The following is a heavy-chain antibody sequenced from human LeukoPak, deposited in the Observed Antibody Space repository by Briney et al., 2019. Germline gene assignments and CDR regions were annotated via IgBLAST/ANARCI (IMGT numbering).Heavy chain of an antibody. CDR2: IKSKTDGGTT. Sequence: GGSLRLSCAASGFTFSNAWMSWVRQAAGKGLEWVGRIKSKTDGGTTDYAAPVKGRFTISRDDSKNTLYLQMNSLKTEDTAVYYCTTALGTYYYGSGSYYNQVDYWGQGTLVTVSS. D-gene: IGHD3-10*01. CDR3: TTALGTYYYGSGSYYNQVDY. CDR1: GFTFSNAW. V-gene: IGHV3-15*01. J-gene: IGHJ4*02.